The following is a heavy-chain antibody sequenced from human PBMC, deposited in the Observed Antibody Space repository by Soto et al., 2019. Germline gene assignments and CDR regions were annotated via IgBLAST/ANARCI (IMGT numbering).Heavy chain of an antibody. CDR2: ISAYNGNT. CDR3: ARGIAAAGTIGWFDP. V-gene: IGHV1-18*01. Sequence: ASVKVSCKASGYTFTSYGISWVRQAPGQGLEWMGWISAYNGNTNYAQKLQGRVTMTTGTSTSTAYMELRSLRSDDTAVYYCARGIAAAGTIGWFDPWGQGTLVTVSS. CDR1: GYTFTSYG. J-gene: IGHJ5*02. D-gene: IGHD6-13*01.